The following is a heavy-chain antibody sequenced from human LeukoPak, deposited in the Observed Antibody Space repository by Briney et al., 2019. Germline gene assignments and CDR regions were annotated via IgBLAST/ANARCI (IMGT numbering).Heavy chain of an antibody. CDR1: GDSISTYS. Sequence: SETLSLTCTVSGDSISTYSWIWIRQPPGQGLERIGYISYSGSTNFNPSLQSRVTMSVATSKNQFSLKLNSVTAADTAVYYCAKAMSSAWNFDLWGRGTLVTVSS. CDR3: AKAMSSAWNFDL. J-gene: IGHJ2*01. D-gene: IGHD3-10*01. CDR2: ISYSGST. V-gene: IGHV4-59*01.